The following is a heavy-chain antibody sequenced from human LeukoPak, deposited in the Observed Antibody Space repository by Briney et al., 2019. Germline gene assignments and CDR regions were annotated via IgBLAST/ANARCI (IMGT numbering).Heavy chain of an antibody. V-gene: IGHV3-23*01. J-gene: IGHJ5*02. D-gene: IGHD1-1*01. CDR1: GFTLSNYA. CDR3: AKSGGYMFAWFDP. Sequence: GGSLRLSCAASGFTLSNYAMNWVRQAPGKGLEWVSVIRGSGGSTYYADSVKGRFTISRDNSKNTLYLQMNSLRAEDTAVYYCAKSGGYMFAWFDPWGQGTLVTVSS. CDR2: IRGSGGST.